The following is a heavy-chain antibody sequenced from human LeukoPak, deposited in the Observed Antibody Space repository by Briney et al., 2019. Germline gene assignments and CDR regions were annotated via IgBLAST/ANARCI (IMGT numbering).Heavy chain of an antibody. CDR2: ISSSSSTI. V-gene: IGHV3-48*01. CDR3: ARDSCSGGSCYLDY. Sequence: GGSLRLSCAASGFTFSSYSINWVRQAPGKGLEWVSYISSSSSTIYYADSVKGRFTISRDNAKNSLYLQMNSLRAEDTAVYYCARDSCSGGSCYLDYWGQGSLVTVSS. D-gene: IGHD2-15*01. J-gene: IGHJ4*02. CDR1: GFTFSSYS.